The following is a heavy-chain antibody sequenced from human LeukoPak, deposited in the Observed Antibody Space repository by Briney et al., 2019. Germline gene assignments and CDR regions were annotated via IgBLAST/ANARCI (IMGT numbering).Heavy chain of an antibody. CDR1: GYTCTSYA. V-gene: IGHV1-3*01. J-gene: IGHJ4*02. CDR3: ARCSSSSWDYFDY. Sequence: ASVKVSCKASGYTCTSYAMHWVRQAPGQRLEWMGWINAGNGNTKYSQKFQGRVTITRDTSASTAYMELSSLRSEDTAVYYCARCSSSSWDYFDYWGQGTLVTVSS. D-gene: IGHD6-6*01. CDR2: INAGNGNT.